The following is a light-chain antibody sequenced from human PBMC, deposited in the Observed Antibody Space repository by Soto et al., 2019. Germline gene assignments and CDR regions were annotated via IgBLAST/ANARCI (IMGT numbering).Light chain of an antibody. J-gene: IGLJ2*01. V-gene: IGLV2-14*01. CDR2: DVS. CDR1: SSDVGGYNY. CDR3: SSDTSSSNSV. Sequence: QSVLTQPASVSGSPGQSITISCTGTSSDVGGYNYVSWYQQHPGKAPKLMIYDVSNRPSGGSNRFSGSKSGNTASLTISGLQAEDDADYYCSSDTSSSNSVFGGGTTLTVL.